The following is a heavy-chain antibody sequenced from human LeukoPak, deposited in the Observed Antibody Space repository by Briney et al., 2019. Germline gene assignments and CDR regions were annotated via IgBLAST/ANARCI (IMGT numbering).Heavy chain of an antibody. J-gene: IGHJ4*02. CDR1: GFTFSSYS. CDR3: ARDAYYYDSSGYSFDY. Sequence: GGSLRLSCAASGFTFSSYSMSWVRQAPGGGLEWVSSISISSSYIYYADSAKGRFTISRDNPHNSLHLQMNTLRADDPAVYYCARDAYYYDSSGYSFDYWGQGTLLTVSS. D-gene: IGHD3-22*01. CDR2: ISISSSYI. V-gene: IGHV3-21*01.